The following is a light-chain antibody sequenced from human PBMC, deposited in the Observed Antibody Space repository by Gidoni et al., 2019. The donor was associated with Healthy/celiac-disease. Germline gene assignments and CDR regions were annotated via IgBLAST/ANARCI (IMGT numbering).Light chain of an antibody. J-gene: IGLJ1*01. CDR3: CSYAGSYTSYV. Sequence: QSALTQPRSVSGSPGQSVTISCTGTSSDVGGYTYVSWYQQHPGKAPILMIYDVSKRPSGVPDRFSGSKSGNTASLTISGLQAEDEADYYCCSYAGSYTSYVFGTGTKVTVL. V-gene: IGLV2-11*01. CDR1: SSDVGGYTY. CDR2: DVS.